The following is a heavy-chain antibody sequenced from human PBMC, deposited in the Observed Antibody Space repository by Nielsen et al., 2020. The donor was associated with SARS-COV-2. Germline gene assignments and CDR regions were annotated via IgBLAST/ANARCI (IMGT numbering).Heavy chain of an antibody. CDR3: ARGSGYSSGPSEV. D-gene: IGHD6-19*01. CDR2: ISLSDDSK. J-gene: IGHJ6*02. V-gene: IGHV3-48*03. CDR1: GFTFRTSE. Sequence: GGSLRLSCAASGFTFRTSEVNWVRQAPGKGLEWVSFISLSDDSKYYADSVKGRFTISRDNANNSLFLQMNGLRPEDTAVYYCARGSGYSSGPSEVWGQGTTVTVSS.